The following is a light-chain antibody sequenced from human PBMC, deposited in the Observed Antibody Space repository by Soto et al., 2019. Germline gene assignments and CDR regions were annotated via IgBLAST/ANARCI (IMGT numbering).Light chain of an antibody. J-gene: IGKJ3*01. Sequence: EIVLTQSPGTLSLSPGERATLSCRASQSVSSSYLAWYQQKPGQAPRLLIYGASSRATGIPDRFSGSGSGTDFTLSISRMEPKDCAVYYCQQYGSSLFTFGPGTKVDIK. V-gene: IGKV3-20*01. CDR2: GAS. CDR1: QSVSSSY. CDR3: QQYGSSLFT.